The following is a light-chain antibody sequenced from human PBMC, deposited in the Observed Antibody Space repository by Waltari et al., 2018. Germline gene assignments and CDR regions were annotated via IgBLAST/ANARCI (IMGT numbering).Light chain of an antibody. CDR1: QSVSSY. Sequence: EIVLTQSPATLSLSPGERATLSCRASQSVSSYLAWYKQKPGQGPRLLIYDASKRATGIPARFSGSGSGTDFTLTISSLEPEDFAVYFCHQRAHWPPTFGQGTKVEIK. CDR2: DAS. J-gene: IGKJ1*01. V-gene: IGKV3-11*01. CDR3: HQRAHWPPT.